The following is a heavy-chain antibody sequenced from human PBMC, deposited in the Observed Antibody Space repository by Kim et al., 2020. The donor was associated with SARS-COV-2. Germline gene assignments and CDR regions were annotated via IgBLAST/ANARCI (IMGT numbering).Heavy chain of an antibody. CDR2: INTNTGNP. Sequence: ASVKVSCKASGYTFTSYAMNWVRQAPGQGLEWMGWINTNTGNPTYAQGFTGRFVFSLDTSVSTAYLQISSLKAEDTAVYYCATPLRVYDSSGKPPEVNDYWGQGTLVTVSS. V-gene: IGHV7-4-1*02. CDR1: GYTFTSYA. CDR3: ATPLRVYDSSGKPPEVNDY. D-gene: IGHD3-22*01. J-gene: IGHJ4*02.